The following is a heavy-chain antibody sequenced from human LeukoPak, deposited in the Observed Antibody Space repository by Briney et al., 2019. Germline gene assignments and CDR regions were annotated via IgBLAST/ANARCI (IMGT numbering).Heavy chain of an antibody. CDR2: ISGGAGIT. D-gene: IGHD3-22*01. J-gene: IGHJ4*02. CDR1: GFTFSSYD. V-gene: IGHV3-23*01. Sequence: GGSLRLSCTASGFTFSSYDMPWVRRAPGKGLEWVSTISGGAGITHYADSVRGRFTISRDNSKSTLYQQMNSLRAEDTAVYYWAKDVTHDSSGYYWSQGTLVTVSS. CDR3: AKDVTHDSSGYY.